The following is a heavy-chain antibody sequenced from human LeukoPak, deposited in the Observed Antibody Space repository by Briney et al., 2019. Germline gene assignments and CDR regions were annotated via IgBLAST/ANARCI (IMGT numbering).Heavy chain of an antibody. D-gene: IGHD6-19*01. J-gene: IGHJ4*02. CDR3: ARSHMFSSGWWEYYFDY. CDR2: IYYSGNT. Sequence: SRTLSLTCTVSGGSISSYYWSWIRQPPGKGLEWIGYIYYSGNTKYNPSLKSRVTISVDTSKNQFSLKLSSVTAADTAVYYCARSHMFSSGWWEYYFDYWGQGTLVTVSS. CDR1: GGSISSYY. V-gene: IGHV4-59*01.